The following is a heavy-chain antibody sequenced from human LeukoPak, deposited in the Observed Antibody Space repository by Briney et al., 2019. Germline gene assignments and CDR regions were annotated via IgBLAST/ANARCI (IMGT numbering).Heavy chain of an antibody. CDR3: ARDKGNYDSGTSHFDY. D-gene: IGHD3-10*01. Sequence: GGSLILSCAASGFTFSSSGMHWVRQAPGKGLEWVALIWYDGSKKYYADSVKGRFTISRDDSKNTLWLQMNSLRAEDTAVYYCARDKGNYDSGTSHFDYWGQGTLVTVSS. V-gene: IGHV3-33*01. CDR2: IWYDGSKK. CDR1: GFTFSSSG. J-gene: IGHJ4*02.